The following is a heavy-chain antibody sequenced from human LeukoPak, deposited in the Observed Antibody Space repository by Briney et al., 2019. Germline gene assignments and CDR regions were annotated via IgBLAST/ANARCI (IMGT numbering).Heavy chain of an antibody. V-gene: IGHV4-34*01. CDR1: GGSFSGYY. J-gene: IGHJ4*02. D-gene: IGHD4-11*01. CDR2: IYHSGST. CDR3: ARAPFYSNYGNYFDY. Sequence: SETLSLTCAVYGGSFSGYYWSWIRQPPGKGLEWIGEIYHSGSTNYNPSLKSRVTISVDKSKNQFSLKLSSVTAADTAVYYCARAPFYSNYGNYFDYWGQGTLVTVSS.